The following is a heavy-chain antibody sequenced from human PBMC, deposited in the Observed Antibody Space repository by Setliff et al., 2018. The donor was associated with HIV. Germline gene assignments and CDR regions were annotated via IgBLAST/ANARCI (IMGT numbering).Heavy chain of an antibody. J-gene: IGHJ4*02. V-gene: IGHV4-34*01. CDR3: ARANFWSGYYGY. CDR1: GGSFSGYY. D-gene: IGHD3-3*01. CDR2: INHSGST. Sequence: SETLSLTCAVYGGSFSGYYWNWIRQPPGKGLEWIGEINHSGSTKFNPSLKSRVTISVDTSKNQFSLKMTSVTAADTAVYYCARANFWSGYYGYWGQGTLVTVSS.